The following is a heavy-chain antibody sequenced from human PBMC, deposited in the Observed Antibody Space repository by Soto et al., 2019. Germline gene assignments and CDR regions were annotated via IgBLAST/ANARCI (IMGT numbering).Heavy chain of an antibody. CDR1: GDTRTDFS. Sequence: ASVKVSCKASGDTRTDFSMHWVRQAPGQRPEWMGWLSVGNGDTKYSQKFQGRVTITRDTSARTAYMELSNLRSEDTAVYYCGTSEGDCGGGSCYNYFYYYGMDVWGQGTTVTVSS. D-gene: IGHD2-15*01. CDR2: LSVGNGDT. CDR3: GTSEGDCGGGSCYNYFYYYGMDV. V-gene: IGHV1-3*01. J-gene: IGHJ6*02.